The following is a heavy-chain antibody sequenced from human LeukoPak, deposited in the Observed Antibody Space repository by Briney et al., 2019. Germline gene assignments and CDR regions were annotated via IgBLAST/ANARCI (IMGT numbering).Heavy chain of an antibody. CDR2: TYYSGST. Sequence: PSETLSLTYTVSGGSISSYYWSWIRQPPGKGLEWIGYTYYSGSTNYNPSLKSRVTMSVDTSKNQFSLKLSSVTAADTAVYYCARDDPSFCSSTSCYFNWFDPWGQGTLVTVSS. D-gene: IGHD2-2*01. V-gene: IGHV4-59*12. CDR1: GGSISSYY. J-gene: IGHJ5*02. CDR3: ARDDPSFCSSTSCYFNWFDP.